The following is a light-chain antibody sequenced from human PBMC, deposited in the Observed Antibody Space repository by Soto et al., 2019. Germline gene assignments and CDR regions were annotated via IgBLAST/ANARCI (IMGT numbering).Light chain of an antibody. J-gene: IGLJ2*01. CDR3: SSYTSSRTVL. CDR2: EVT. CDR1: SSDVGGYNY. Sequence: QSALTQPASVSGSLGQSITISCTGTSSDVGGYNYVSWYQQHPGKDPKVVIFEVTKRPSGLSSRFSGSKSGNTASLTVSGLQAEDEGDYYCSSYTSSRTVLFGGGTKVTVL. V-gene: IGLV2-14*01.